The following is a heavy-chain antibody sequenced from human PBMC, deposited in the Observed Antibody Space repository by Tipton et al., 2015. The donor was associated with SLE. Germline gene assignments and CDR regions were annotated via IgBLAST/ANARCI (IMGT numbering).Heavy chain of an antibody. CDR1: GGSISSGNYY. V-gene: IGHV4-30-4*01. CDR3: GGGNYFDYYMDV. D-gene: IGHD3-22*01. J-gene: IGHJ6*03. CDR2: IYSSGST. Sequence: TLSLTCTVSGGSISSGNYYWTWIRQHPGKGLEWIGYIYSSGSTTYTPSLKSRIAISVDTSTMQFSLRLTSVTAADTAVYYCGGGNYFDYYMDVWGKGTTVTVSS.